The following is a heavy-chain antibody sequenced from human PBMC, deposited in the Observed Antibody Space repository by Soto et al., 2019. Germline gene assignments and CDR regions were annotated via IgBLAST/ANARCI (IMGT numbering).Heavy chain of an antibody. J-gene: IGHJ4*02. Sequence: SANLALACTFSGGPISSSSYYWGWIRQPRGQGLEWIGSIYYSGSTYYNPSLKSRVTISVDTSKNQFSLKLSSVTAADTAVYYCARQFFSRGEYGVYYFDYWGQGTLVTVSS. D-gene: IGHD4-17*01. CDR3: ARQFFSRGEYGVYYFDY. CDR1: GGPISSSSYY. V-gene: IGHV4-39*01. CDR2: IYYSGST.